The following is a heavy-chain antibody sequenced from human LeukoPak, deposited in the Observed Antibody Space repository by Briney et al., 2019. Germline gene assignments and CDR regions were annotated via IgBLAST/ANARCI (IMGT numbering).Heavy chain of an antibody. CDR3: ARGPPYYYDSSGYYY. Sequence: PGGSLRLSCAASGFTFSSYWMHWVRQAPGKGQVWVSRINSDGSSTSYADSVKGRFTISRDNAKNTLYLQMNSLRAEDTAVHYCARGPPYYYDSSGYYYWGQGTLVTVSS. D-gene: IGHD3-22*01. J-gene: IGHJ4*02. V-gene: IGHV3-74*01. CDR1: GFTFSSYW. CDR2: INSDGSST.